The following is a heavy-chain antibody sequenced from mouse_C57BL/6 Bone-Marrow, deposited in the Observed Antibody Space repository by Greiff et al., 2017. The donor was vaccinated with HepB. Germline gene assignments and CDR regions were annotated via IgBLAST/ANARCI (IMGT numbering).Heavy chain of an antibody. J-gene: IGHJ4*01. CDR2: IRSKSSNYAT. CDR1: GFTFNTYA. V-gene: IGHV10-3*01. CDR3: VRDGNYSNYESAMDY. Sequence: EVQLVESGGGLVQPKGSLKLSCAASGFTFNTYAMHWVRQAPGKGLEWVARIRSKSSNYATYYADSVKDRFTISRDDSQSMLYLQMNNLKTEDTAMYYCVRDGNYSNYESAMDYWGQGTSVTVSS. D-gene: IGHD2-5*01.